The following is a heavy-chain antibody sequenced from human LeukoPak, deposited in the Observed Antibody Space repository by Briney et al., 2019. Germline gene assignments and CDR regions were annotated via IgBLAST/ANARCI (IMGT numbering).Heavy chain of an antibody. J-gene: IGHJ3*02. V-gene: IGHV3-30*02. D-gene: IGHD3-22*01. CDR2: IRYDGSNK. CDR1: GFTFSSYG. CDR3: AKGSLPGYYYDSSDAFDI. Sequence: PGGSLRLSCAASGFTFSSYGMHWVRQAPGKGLEWVAFIRYDGSNKYYADSVKGRFTISRDNSKNTLYLQMNSLRAEDTAVYYCAKGSLPGYYYDSSDAFDIWGQGTMVTVSS.